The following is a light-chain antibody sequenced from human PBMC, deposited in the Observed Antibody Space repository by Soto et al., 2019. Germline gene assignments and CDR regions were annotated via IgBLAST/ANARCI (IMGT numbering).Light chain of an antibody. CDR1: SSEVGYYNL. CDR3: CSYAGSSTYV. J-gene: IGLJ1*01. Sequence: QSALTQPASVSGSPGQSITISCTGTSSEVGYYNLVSWYQHHPGKAPKLMIYEVNKRPSGVSNRFSGSKSGNTASLTISGLQAEDEADYHCCSYAGSSTYVFGTGTKVTVL. CDR2: EVN. V-gene: IGLV2-23*02.